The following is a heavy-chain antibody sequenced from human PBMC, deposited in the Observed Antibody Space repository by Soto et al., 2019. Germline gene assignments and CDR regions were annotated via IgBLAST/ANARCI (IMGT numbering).Heavy chain of an antibody. Sequence: GAAVKVSCKASGGTFRSYAISWVRQAPGQGLEWMGGIIPIFGTANYAQKFQGRVTITADESTSTAYMELSSLRSEDTAVYYCARAPSLVVVTYYFDYWGQGTLVTVSS. CDR2: IIPIFGTA. CDR1: GGTFRSYA. D-gene: IGHD2-15*01. V-gene: IGHV1-69*13. J-gene: IGHJ4*02. CDR3: ARAPSLVVVTYYFDY.